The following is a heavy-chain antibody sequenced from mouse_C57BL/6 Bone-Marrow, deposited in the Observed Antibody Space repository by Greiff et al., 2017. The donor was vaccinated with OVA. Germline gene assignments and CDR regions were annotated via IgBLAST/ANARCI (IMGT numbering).Heavy chain of an antibody. Sequence: VQLKQPGAELVRPGSSVKLSCKASGYTFTSYWLHWVKQRPIQGLEWIGNIDPSDSETPYNQKFKDKATLTVDNSSSTAYMQLSSLTAEDSAVYYCARGYYGSSYWYFDVWGTGTTVTVSS. CDR1: GYTFTSYW. D-gene: IGHD1-1*01. CDR3: ARGYYGSSYWYFDV. CDR2: IDPSDSET. J-gene: IGHJ1*03. V-gene: IGHV1-52*01.